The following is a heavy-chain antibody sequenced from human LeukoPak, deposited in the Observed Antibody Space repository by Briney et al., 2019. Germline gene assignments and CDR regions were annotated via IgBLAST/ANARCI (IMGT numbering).Heavy chain of an antibody. CDR2: IYHSGST. D-gene: IGHD6-19*01. V-gene: IGHV4-4*02. Sequence: PSETLSLTCAVSGGSISSSNWWSWVRQPPGKGLGWIGEIYHSGSTNYNPSLKSRVTISVDKSKNQFSLKLSSVTAADTAVYYCARVVQWQYYFDYWGQGTLVTVSS. J-gene: IGHJ4*02. CDR1: GGSISSSNW. CDR3: ARVVQWQYYFDY.